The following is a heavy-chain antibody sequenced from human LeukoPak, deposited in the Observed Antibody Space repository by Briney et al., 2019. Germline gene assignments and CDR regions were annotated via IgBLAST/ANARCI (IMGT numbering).Heavy chain of an antibody. V-gene: IGHV3-21*01. CDR3: ASAIRLELLFPHPPHNAFDI. CDR1: GFTFSSYS. CDR2: ISSSSSYI. J-gene: IGHJ3*02. D-gene: IGHD3-3*01. Sequence: GGSLRLSCAASGFTFSSYSMNWVRQAPGKGLEWVSSISSSSSYIYYADSVKGRFTISRDNAKNSLYLQMNSLRAEDTAVYYCASAIRLELLFPHPPHNAFDIWGQGTMVTVSS.